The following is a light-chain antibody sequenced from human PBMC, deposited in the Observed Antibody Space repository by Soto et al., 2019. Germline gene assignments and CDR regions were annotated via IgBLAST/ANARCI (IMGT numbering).Light chain of an antibody. J-gene: IGKJ1*01. V-gene: IGKV3-20*01. Sequence: EIVLTQSPGTLSLSPGERATLSCRASQSVGNNYLAWYQQKPGQGPRLLTYDAASRATGIPDRFSGSASGTDFTLTISRLEPEDFAVYYCQQYVGSPSTFGQGTKVEI. CDR2: DAA. CDR3: QQYVGSPST. CDR1: QSVGNNY.